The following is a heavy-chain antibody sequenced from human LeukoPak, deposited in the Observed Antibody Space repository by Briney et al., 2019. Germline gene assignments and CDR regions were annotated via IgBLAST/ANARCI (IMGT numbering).Heavy chain of an antibody. D-gene: IGHD3-22*01. Sequence: GGSLRLSCAASGFTFSSYAMHWVRQAPGKGLEWVAVISYDGSNKYYADSVKGRFTISRDNSKNTLYLQMNSLRAEDTAVYYCARDRYYDSSGPGGAFDYWGQGTLVTVSS. CDR1: GFTFSSYA. V-gene: IGHV3-30*04. CDR2: ISYDGSNK. CDR3: ARDRYYDSSGPGGAFDY. J-gene: IGHJ4*02.